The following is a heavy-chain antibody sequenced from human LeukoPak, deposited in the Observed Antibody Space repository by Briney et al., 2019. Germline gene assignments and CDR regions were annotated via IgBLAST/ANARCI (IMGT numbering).Heavy chain of an antibody. J-gene: IGHJ6*03. D-gene: IGHD5-18*01. Sequence: PGGSLRLSCAASGFTFSYYAMSWVRQAPGKGLEWVSGISAGGGSTYYADSVKGRFTISRDNSKNTLYLQMNSLRAEDTAVYYCARDRGYSYGLFLQNYYMDAWGKGTTVTVSS. CDR2: ISAGGGST. CDR3: ARDRGYSYGLFLQNYYMDA. CDR1: GFTFSYYA. V-gene: IGHV3-23*01.